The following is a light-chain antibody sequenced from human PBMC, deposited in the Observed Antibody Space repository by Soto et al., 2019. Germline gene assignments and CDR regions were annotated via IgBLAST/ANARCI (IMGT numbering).Light chain of an antibody. CDR1: SSNIGSNN. V-gene: IGLV1-44*01. J-gene: IGLJ3*02. CDR3: AAWDDSLNGPL. Sequence: QSVLTQPPSASGTPGQRVTISCSGSSSNIGSNNVNWYQQLPRTAPKLLIYSNNQRPSGVPDRFSGSKSGTSASLAISGLQSEDEADYYCAAWDDSLNGPLFGGGTQLTVL. CDR2: SNN.